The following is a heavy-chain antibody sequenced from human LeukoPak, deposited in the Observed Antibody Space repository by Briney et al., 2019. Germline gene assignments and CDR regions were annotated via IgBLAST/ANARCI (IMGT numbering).Heavy chain of an antibody. CDR3: ALAVAGKGPFDY. Sequence: KASETLSLTCTVSGGSISSSSYYWGWIRQPPGKGLEWIGSIYYSGSTYYNPSLKSRVTISVDTSKNQFSLKLSSVTAADTAVYYCALAVAGKGPFDYWGQGTLVTVSS. CDR2: IYYSGST. D-gene: IGHD6-19*01. J-gene: IGHJ4*02. V-gene: IGHV4-39*01. CDR1: GGSISSSSYY.